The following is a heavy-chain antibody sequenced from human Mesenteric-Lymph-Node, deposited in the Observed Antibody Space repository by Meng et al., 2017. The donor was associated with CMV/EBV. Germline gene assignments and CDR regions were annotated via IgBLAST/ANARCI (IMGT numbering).Heavy chain of an antibody. Sequence: SETLSLTCAVYGWSFNGYYWSWIRQPPGKGLEWIGEINHSGSTNYNPSLKSRVTISVDTSKNQFSLKLSSVTAADTAVYYCAGLSGYRGAVDYWGQGSLVTVSS. CDR3: AGLSGYRGAVDY. CDR1: GWSFNGYY. D-gene: IGHD3-3*01. V-gene: IGHV4-34*01. CDR2: INHSGST. J-gene: IGHJ4*02.